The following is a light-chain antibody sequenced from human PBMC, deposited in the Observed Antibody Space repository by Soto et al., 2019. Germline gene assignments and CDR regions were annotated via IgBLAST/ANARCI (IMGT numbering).Light chain of an antibody. CDR2: GAS. CDR1: QSVSSR. CDR3: HQYGISP. V-gene: IGKV3-20*01. Sequence: EIVMTQSPATLSVSPGERVTLSCRASQSVSSRLAWYHQKPGQSPRLLIYGASSRATGIPDRFSGSGSGTEFTLTISRLEPEDFAVYYCHQYGISPFGGGTKVDIK. J-gene: IGKJ4*01.